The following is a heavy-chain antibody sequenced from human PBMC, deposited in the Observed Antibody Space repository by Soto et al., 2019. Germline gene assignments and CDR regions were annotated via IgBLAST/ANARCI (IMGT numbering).Heavy chain of an antibody. CDR1: GFTVSSNH. CDR2: IYNGSSK. V-gene: IGHV3-53*01. D-gene: IGHD3-9*01. Sequence: GGSLRLSCAASGFTVSSNHMSWVRQAPGKGLEWVSVIYNGSSKYYADSVKGRFTISRDNSKNTLYLQMNSLRAEDTAVYYCARDYYYDILTGPFDYWGQGTLVTVSS. CDR3: ARDYYYDILTGPFDY. J-gene: IGHJ4*02.